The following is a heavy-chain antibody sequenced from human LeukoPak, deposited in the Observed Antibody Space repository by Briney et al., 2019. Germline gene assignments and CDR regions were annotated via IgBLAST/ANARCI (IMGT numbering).Heavy chain of an antibody. V-gene: IGHV4-34*01. J-gene: IGHJ4*02. CDR1: GGSLSGYY. D-gene: IGHD3-3*01. CDR3: ARYDFWSGYYLDY. CDR2: INHSGST. Sequence: SETLSLTCAVYGGSLSGYYWSWIRQPPGKGLEWVGEINHSGSTNYNPSLKSRVTISVDTSKNQFSLKLSSVTAADTAVYYCARYDFWSGYYLDYWGQGTLVTVSS.